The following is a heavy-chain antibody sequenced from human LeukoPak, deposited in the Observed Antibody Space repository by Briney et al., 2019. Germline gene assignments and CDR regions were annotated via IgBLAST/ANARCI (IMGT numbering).Heavy chain of an antibody. D-gene: IGHD4-17*01. Sequence: GGSLRLSCAASGFTFSSYGMHWVRQAPGKGLEWVSSISSSSSYIYYADSVKGRFTISRDNAKNSLYLQMNSLRAEDTAVYYCARDTPYGDYGDYWGQGTLVTVSS. V-gene: IGHV3-21*01. CDR2: ISSSSSYI. J-gene: IGHJ4*02. CDR3: ARDTPYGDYGDY. CDR1: GFTFSSYG.